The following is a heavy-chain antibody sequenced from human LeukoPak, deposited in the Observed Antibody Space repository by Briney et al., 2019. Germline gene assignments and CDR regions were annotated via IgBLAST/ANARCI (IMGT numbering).Heavy chain of an antibody. CDR3: ARSLWPEDY. V-gene: IGHV3-30*03. CDR2: ISYDGSNK. CDR1: GFTFSSYG. Sequence: QAGGSLRLSCAASGFTFSSYGMHWVRQAPGKGLEWVAVISYDGSNKYYADSVKGRFTISRDNAKTSLYLQMNSLRAEDTAVYYCARSLWPEDYWGQGTLVTVSS. D-gene: IGHD5-18*01. J-gene: IGHJ4*02.